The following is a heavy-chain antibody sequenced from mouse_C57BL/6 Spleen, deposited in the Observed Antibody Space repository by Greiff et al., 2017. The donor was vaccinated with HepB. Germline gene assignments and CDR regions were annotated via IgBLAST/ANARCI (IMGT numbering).Heavy chain of an antibody. CDR3: ARYYYDFYYFDY. CDR2: IYPGSGST. J-gene: IGHJ2*01. CDR1: GYTFTSYW. Sequence: QVQLQQPGAELVKPGASVKMSCKASGYTFTSYWITWVKQRPGQGLEWIGDIYPGSGSTNYNEKFKSKATLTVDTSSSTAYMQLSSLTSEDSAVYYCARYYYDFYYFDYWGQGTTLTVSS. D-gene: IGHD1-1*01. V-gene: IGHV1-55*01.